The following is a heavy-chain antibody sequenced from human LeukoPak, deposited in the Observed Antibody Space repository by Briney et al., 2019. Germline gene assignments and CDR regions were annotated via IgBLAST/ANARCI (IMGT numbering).Heavy chain of an antibody. CDR2: ISYDGSNK. J-gene: IGHJ4*02. Sequence: PGGSLRLSCAASGFTFSSYAMHWVRQAPGKGLEWVAVISYDGSNKYYADSVKGRFTISRDNSKNTLYLQMNSLRAEDTAVYYCARDLLLDYYGSGSYYCFGYWGQGTLVTVSS. CDR1: GFTFSSYA. CDR3: ARDLLLDYYGSGSYYCFGY. V-gene: IGHV3-30-3*01. D-gene: IGHD3-10*01.